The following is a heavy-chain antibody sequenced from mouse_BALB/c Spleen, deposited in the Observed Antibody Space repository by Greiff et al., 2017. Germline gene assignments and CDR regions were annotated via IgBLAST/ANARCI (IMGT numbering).Heavy chain of an antibody. CDR3: ARKNNAMDY. V-gene: IGHV1S137*01. J-gene: IGHJ4*01. Sequence: VQLQQSGAELVRPGVSVKISCKGSGYTFTDYAMHWVKQSHAKSLEWIGVISTYYGDASYNQKFKGKATMTVDKSSSTAYMELARLTSEDSAIYYCARKNNAMDYWGQGTSVTVSS. CDR2: ISTYYGDA. CDR1: GYTFTDYA.